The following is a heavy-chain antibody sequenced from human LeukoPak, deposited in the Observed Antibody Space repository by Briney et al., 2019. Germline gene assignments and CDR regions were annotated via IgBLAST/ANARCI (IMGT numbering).Heavy chain of an antibody. CDR3: ARVAGREYGHYYYYYMDV. D-gene: IGHD2/OR15-2a*01. J-gene: IGHJ6*03. V-gene: IGHV3-48*01. CDR2: ISSSSSTI. Sequence: GGSLRLSCAASGFTFSSYSMNWVRQAPGKGLEWVSYISSSSSTIYYADSVKGRFTISRDNAKNSLYLQMNSLRAEDTAVYYCARVAGREYGHYYYYYMDVWGKGTTVTVSS. CDR1: GFTFSSYS.